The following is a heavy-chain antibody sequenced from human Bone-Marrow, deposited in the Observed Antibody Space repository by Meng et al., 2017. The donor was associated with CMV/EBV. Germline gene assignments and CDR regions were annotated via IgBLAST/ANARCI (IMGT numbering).Heavy chain of an antibody. D-gene: IGHD3-16*01. Sequence: SETLSLTCAVYGGSFSSYYWSWIRQPPGKGLEWIGYIYYSGSTNYNPSLKSRVTISVDTSKNQFSLKLSSVTAADTAVYYCARVLGELPWGLNWFDPWGQGTLVTVSS. CDR1: GGSFSSYY. V-gene: IGHV4-59*01. CDR3: ARVLGELPWGLNWFDP. J-gene: IGHJ5*02. CDR2: IYYSGST.